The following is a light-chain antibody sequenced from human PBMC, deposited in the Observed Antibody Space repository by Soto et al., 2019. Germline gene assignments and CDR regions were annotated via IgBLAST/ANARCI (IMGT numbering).Light chain of an antibody. CDR2: DNS. CDR1: SSNVGSNF. J-gene: IGLJ2*01. CDR3: GTWDAKLTAVV. V-gene: IGLV1-51*01. Sequence: QSVLTQPPSMSAAPGQKVTITCSGSSSNVGSNFVSWYQQLPGTAPKLLIFDNSQRPSGIPDRFFGSKSGTSATLAITGPQTGDEAVYYCGTWDAKLTAVVVGGGTKLTVL.